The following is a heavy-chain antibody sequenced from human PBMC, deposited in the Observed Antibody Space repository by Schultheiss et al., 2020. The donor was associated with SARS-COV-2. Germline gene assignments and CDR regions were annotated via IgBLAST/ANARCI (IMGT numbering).Heavy chain of an antibody. CDR2: IYSSGST. D-gene: IGHD1-1*01. V-gene: IGHV4-59*01. CDR1: GFTFSDYY. CDR3: ARTTPENWFDP. Sequence: GSLRLSCAASGFTFSDYYMSWIRQPPGKGLEWIGYIYSSGSTNYNPSLKSRVTMSIDTSKSQFSLKLSSVTAADTAVYYCARTTPENWFDPWGQGTLVTVSS. J-gene: IGHJ5*02.